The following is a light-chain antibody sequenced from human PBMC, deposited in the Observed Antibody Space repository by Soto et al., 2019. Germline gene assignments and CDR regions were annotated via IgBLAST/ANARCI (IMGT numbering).Light chain of an antibody. CDR3: QQYYNTPPYT. CDR1: QNVLYKSNNENY. J-gene: IGKJ2*01. Sequence: DIVMTQSPDSLAVSLGERATINCKSSQNVLYKSNNENYLAWYQQKPGQPPKLLIYWASTRKSGVPDRFSGSGAGTDFTLTISSLHAEDVAVSYCQQYYNTPPYTFGQGTKLEI. V-gene: IGKV4-1*01. CDR2: WAS.